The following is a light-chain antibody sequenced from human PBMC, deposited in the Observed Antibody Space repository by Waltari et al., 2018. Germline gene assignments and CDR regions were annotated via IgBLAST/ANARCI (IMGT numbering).Light chain of an antibody. V-gene: IGKV1-5*03. J-gene: IGKJ1*01. CDR1: QNINSW. Sequence: SQVTQSPSTLSASVGDRVTITCRTSQNINSWLAWYQQKQGKAPKLLIYKASSSESGVPSRFSGSGSGTEFTLTITSLQPDDFATYFCQHYNNYSPWTFGQGTKVEVK. CDR3: QHYNNYSPWT. CDR2: KAS.